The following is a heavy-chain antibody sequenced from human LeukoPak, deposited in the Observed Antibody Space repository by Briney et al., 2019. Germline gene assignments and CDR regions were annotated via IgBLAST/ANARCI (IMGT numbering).Heavy chain of an antibody. V-gene: IGHV5-51*01. CDR3: ARRGSGSYFDY. J-gene: IGHJ4*02. CDR1: GYSFTNNW. CDR2: INPGDADT. Sequence: GESLKISCDGSGYSFTNNWIAWVRQMPGKGLEWMGIINPGDADTRYSPSFGGQVTISADKTISTAYLQWSSLKASDTAMYYCARRGSGSYFDYWGQGTLVTVSS. D-gene: IGHD1-26*01.